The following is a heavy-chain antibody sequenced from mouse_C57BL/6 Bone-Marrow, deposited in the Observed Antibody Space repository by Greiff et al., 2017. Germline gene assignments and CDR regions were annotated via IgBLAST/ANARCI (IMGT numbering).Heavy chain of an antibody. CDR1: GFTFSDYG. D-gene: IGHD1-1*01. CDR2: ISSGSSTI. CDR3: ATTVVAYWYFDV. J-gene: IGHJ1*03. V-gene: IGHV5-17*01. Sequence: EEKLVESGGGLVKPGGSLKLSCAASGFTFSDYGMHWVRQAPEKGLEWVAYISSGSSTIYYADTVKGRFTISRDNAKNTLFLQMTSLRSEDTAMYYCATTVVAYWYFDVWGTGTTVTVSS.